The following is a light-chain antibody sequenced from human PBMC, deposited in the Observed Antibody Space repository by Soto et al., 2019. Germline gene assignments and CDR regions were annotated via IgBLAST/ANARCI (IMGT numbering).Light chain of an antibody. J-gene: IGKJ4*01. V-gene: IGKV1-5*01. CDR3: QQYNTYSPD. CDR1: HSISIF. Sequence: DIPMTQSPSTLSASVGDRVTITCRARHSISIFLAWYQQKPEKAPKLLIHDASILESGVPSRFSGSGSGTEFTLTISSLQPADIATYYCQQYNTYSPDFGGGTKVEI. CDR2: DAS.